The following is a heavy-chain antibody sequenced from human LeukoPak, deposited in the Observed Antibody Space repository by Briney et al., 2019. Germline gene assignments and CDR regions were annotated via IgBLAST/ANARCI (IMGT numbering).Heavy chain of an antibody. CDR1: GGSISSYY. CDR2: IYYSGST. V-gene: IGHV4-59*01. D-gene: IGHD3-10*01. Sequence: PSETLSLTCTVSGGSISSYYWSWIRQPPGKGLEWIGDIYYSGSTNYNPSLKSRVTISVDTSKNQFSLKLSSVTAADTAVYYCARAVSLWFGELLNPWGQGTMVTVSS. CDR3: ARAVSLWFGELLNP. J-gene: IGHJ3*01.